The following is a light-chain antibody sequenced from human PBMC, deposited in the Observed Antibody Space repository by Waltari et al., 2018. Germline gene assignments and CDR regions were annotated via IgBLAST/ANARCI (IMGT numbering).Light chain of an antibody. J-gene: IGKJ5*01. Sequence: IQLTQSPSSLSASVGDTVTITCRASQDISSYLAWYQQKPEKAPKLLISAAFTLQSGVPPRFSGSGSGADFTLTISSLQPEDFATYYCQQFKTYPLTFGQGTRLEIK. CDR2: AAF. V-gene: IGKV1-9*01. CDR3: QQFKTYPLT. CDR1: QDISSY.